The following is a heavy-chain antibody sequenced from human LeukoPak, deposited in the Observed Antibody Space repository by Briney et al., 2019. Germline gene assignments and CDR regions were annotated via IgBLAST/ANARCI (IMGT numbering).Heavy chain of an antibody. Sequence: GGSLRLSCAASGFTFSSYWMSWVRQAPGKGLEWVANIKQDGSEKYYVDSVKGRFTISRDNARNSLYLQMNSLRAEDTAVYYCARGLYCSGGSCKGGYWGQGTLVTVSS. CDR3: ARGLYCSGGSCKGGY. V-gene: IGHV3-7*01. D-gene: IGHD2-15*01. CDR2: IKQDGSEK. CDR1: GFTFSSYW. J-gene: IGHJ4*02.